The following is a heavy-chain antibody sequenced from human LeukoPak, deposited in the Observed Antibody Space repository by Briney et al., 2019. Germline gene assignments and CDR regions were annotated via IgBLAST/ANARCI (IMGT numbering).Heavy chain of an antibody. J-gene: IGHJ4*02. CDR3: ARDGEHVLAHDY. V-gene: IGHV3-66*01. CDR2: IHRDGST. Sequence: PGGSLRLSCAVSGFTVTTNYMSWVRQAPGTGLEWVSIIHRDGSTYYADSVKGRFTTSRDNSKNTLYIQMNSLRAEDTGVYYCARDGEHVLAHDYWGQGALVTVSS. CDR1: GFTVTTNY. D-gene: IGHD2-15*01.